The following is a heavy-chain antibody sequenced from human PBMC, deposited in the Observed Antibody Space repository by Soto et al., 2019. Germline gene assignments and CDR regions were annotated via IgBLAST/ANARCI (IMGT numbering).Heavy chain of an antibody. J-gene: IGHJ3*01. CDR3: EGRDDPFHV. CDR2: IWHDGSQK. V-gene: IGHV3-33*01. Sequence: QVQLVESGGGGVHPETSLSLSGLPTAFTFINNGILWVRQAPGRGLDWLAVIWHDGSQKYLAESVRGGFTISRDNSKNTVYLQRNSLRAEDAAVYYCEGRDDPFHVWGQGTMVTVSS. CDR1: AFTFINNG.